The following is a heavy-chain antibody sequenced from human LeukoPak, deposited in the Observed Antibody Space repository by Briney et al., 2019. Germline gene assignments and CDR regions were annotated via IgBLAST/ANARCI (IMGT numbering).Heavy chain of an antibody. CDR2: IWYDGTNK. D-gene: IGHD4-23*01. J-gene: IGHJ4*02. V-gene: IGHV3-33*01. CDR3: ARVSESGNSDY. Sequence: GGSLRLSCAASGFSFTSYGMHWVRQAPGKGLEWVAVIWYDGTNKHYAGSVKGRYTISRDTSNSMLYLQMNSLRAEDTAVYYCARVSESGNSDYWGQGTLVTVSS. CDR1: GFSFTSYG.